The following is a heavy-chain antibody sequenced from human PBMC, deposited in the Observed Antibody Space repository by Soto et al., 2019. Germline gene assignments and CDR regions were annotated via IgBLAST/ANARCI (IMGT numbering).Heavy chain of an antibody. V-gene: IGHV1-2*02. CDR2: VNPNSGDT. Sequence: ASVKVSCKASGYAFSGYYIHWVRQAPGQGLEWMGWVNPNSGDTDYAQKFQGRVTMTRDTSITSAYLDLTRLRSDDTATYFCARSNSGDDDEFDYWGQGTTVTVYS. CDR3: ARSNSGDDDEFDY. CDR1: GYAFSGYY. J-gene: IGHJ4*02. D-gene: IGHD5-12*01.